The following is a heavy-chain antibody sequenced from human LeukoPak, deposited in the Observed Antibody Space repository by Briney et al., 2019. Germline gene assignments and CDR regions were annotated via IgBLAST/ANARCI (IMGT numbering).Heavy chain of an antibody. J-gene: IGHJ5*02. V-gene: IGHV3-11*01. D-gene: IGHD3-10*01. CDR3: ARTPPIRMVRGVIIPRFDP. CDR2: ISSSGSTI. Sequence: GGSLRLSCAASGFTFSDYYMSWIRQAPGKGLEWVSYISSSGSTIYYADSVKGRFTTSRDNAKNSLYLQMNSLRAEDTAVYYCARTPPIRMVRGVIIPRFDPWGQGTLVTVSS. CDR1: GFTFSDYY.